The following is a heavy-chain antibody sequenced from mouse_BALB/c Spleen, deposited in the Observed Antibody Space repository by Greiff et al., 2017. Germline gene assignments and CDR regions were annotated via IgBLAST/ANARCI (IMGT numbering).Heavy chain of an antibody. Sequence: EVMLVESGGGLVQPGGSRKLSCAASGFTFSSFGMHWVRQAPEKGLEWVAYISSGSSTIYYADTVKGRFTISRDNPKNTLFLQMTSLRSEDTAMYYCARSDDGYDAMDYWGQGTSVTVSS. V-gene: IGHV5-17*02. CDR2: ISSGSSTI. CDR1: GFTFSSFG. D-gene: IGHD2-3*01. J-gene: IGHJ4*01. CDR3: ARSDDGYDAMDY.